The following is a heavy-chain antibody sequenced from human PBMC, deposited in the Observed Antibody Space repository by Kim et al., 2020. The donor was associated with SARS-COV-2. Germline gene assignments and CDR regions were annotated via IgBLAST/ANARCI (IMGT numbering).Heavy chain of an antibody. Sequence: ADSVTTRFTISRDTSKNTLYLPMNSLRAEDTAVYYCAQADSWDYYSGMDVWGQGTTVTVSS. J-gene: IGHJ6*02. CDR3: AQADSWDYYSGMDV. D-gene: IGHD2-15*01. V-gene: IGHV3-30*02.